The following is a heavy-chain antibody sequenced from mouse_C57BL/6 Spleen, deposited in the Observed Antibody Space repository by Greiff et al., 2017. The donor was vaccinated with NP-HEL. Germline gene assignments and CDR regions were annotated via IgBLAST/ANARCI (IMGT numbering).Heavy chain of an antibody. CDR3: ARHDYSNYEGFFYAMDY. J-gene: IGHJ4*01. Sequence: EVMLVESGGDLVKPGGSLKLSCAASGFTFSSYGMSWVRQTPDKRLEWVATISSGGSYTYYPDSVKGRFTISRDNAKNTLYLQMSSLKSEDTAMYYCARHDYSNYEGFFYAMDYWGQGTSVTVSS. D-gene: IGHD2-5*01. CDR2: ISSGGSYT. V-gene: IGHV5-6*01. CDR1: GFTFSSYG.